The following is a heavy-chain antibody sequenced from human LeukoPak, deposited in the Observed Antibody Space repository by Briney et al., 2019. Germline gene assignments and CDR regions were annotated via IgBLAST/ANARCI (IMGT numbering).Heavy chain of an antibody. CDR3: ARDTRYSSSRSFYGMDV. CDR2: ISYDGTKK. V-gene: IGHV3-30*04. Sequence: GGSLRLSCAASGFTFNNYAMHWVRQAPGKGLEWVAVISYDGTKKYYADSVRGRFTISRGSSKNTLYLQMNRLRAEDTAVYYCARDTRYSSSRSFYGMDVWGQGTTVTVS. CDR1: GFTFNNYA. D-gene: IGHD6-13*01. J-gene: IGHJ6*02.